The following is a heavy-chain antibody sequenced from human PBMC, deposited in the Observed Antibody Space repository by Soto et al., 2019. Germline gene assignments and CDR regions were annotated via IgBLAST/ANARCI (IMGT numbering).Heavy chain of an antibody. CDR2: IYYSWST. Sequence: SETLSRTCTVSGGSISSGGYYWSWIRQHPGKGLEWIGYIYYSWSTYYNPSLKCRVTISVDTSKSRFSLTLSSVTAADTAVYYCARDLGPEGLRWYSYSGHYYGMDVWGQGTTVTVSS. D-gene: IGHD1-26*01. J-gene: IGHJ6*02. CDR3: ARDLGPEGLRWYSYSGHYYGMDV. V-gene: IGHV4-31*03. CDR1: GGSISSGGYY.